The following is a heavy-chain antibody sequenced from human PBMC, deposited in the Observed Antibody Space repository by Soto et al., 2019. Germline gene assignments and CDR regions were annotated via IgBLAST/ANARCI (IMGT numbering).Heavy chain of an antibody. J-gene: IGHJ6*02. CDR3: ARGYCSGGNCYSGMDV. V-gene: IGHV1-69*13. D-gene: IGHD2-15*01. CDR1: GGTFSTHA. CDR2: IILISGTT. Sequence: SVKVSCKASGGTFSTHAIIWVRQAPGHGLEWMGGIILISGTTYYTQKFQGRVTITADEPTSTAFMELSSLKSDDTAVFYCARGYCSGGNCYSGMDVWGQGTMVTVSS.